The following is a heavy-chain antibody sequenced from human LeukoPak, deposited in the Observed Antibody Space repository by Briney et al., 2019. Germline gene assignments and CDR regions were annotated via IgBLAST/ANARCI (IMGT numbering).Heavy chain of an antibody. V-gene: IGHV1-2*02. J-gene: IGHJ4*02. Sequence: ASVKVSCKASGYTFTDYYIHWVRQAPGQGLEWMGWTSPKSGATNSAQKFQGRVTITADESTSTAYMELSSLRSEDTALYYCARDRDDSSGYYYGRVLEYWGQGTLVTVSS. CDR3: ARDRDDSSGYYYGRVLEY. D-gene: IGHD3-22*01. CDR2: TSPKSGAT. CDR1: GYTFTDYY.